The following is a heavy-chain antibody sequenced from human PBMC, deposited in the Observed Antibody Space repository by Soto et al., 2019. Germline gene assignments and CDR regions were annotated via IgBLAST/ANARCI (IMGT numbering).Heavy chain of an antibody. CDR2: IYYSGST. CDR3: ARHPPYGPLDY. Sequence: PSGTPSPPRPFSGDSGWFISSSSYPWGWVRQPPGKGLEWIGNIYYSGSTYYNPSLKSRVTISGDTSKNQFSLRLTSVTAADTAVYYCARHPPYGPLDYWGQGTLVTVSS. J-gene: IGHJ4*02. D-gene: IGHD4-17*01. CDR1: GDSGWFISSSSYP. V-gene: IGHV4-39*01.